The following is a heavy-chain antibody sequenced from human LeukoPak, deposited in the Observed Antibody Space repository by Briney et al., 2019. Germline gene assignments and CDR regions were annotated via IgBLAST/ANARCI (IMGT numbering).Heavy chain of an antibody. CDR3: AKVSTYGDDYHDAFDI. Sequence: GGSLRLSCAASGFNVGTYAMSWVRQAPGKGLEWVSAVSGSGGTTYYADSVRGRFTISRDNSKNTLYLQMNSLRAEDTAVYYCAKVSTYGDDYHDAFDIWGQGTMVTVS. J-gene: IGHJ3*02. CDR2: VSGSGGTT. D-gene: IGHD4-17*01. CDR1: GFNVGTYA. V-gene: IGHV3-23*01.